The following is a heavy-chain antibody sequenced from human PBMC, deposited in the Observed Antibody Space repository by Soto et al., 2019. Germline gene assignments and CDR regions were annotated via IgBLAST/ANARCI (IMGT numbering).Heavy chain of an antibody. J-gene: IGHJ5*02. CDR1: GGSISSGGYY. V-gene: IGHV4-31*03. CDR2: IYYSGST. D-gene: IGHD2-2*02. Sequence: SETLSLTCTVSGGSISSGGYYWSWIRQHPGKGLEWIGYIYYSGSTYYNPSLKSRVTISVDTSKNQFSLKLSSVTAADRAVYYCARGGYCSSTSCYRASSPRPWWAFDPWGQGTLVTVSS. CDR3: ARGGYCSSTSCYRASSPRPWWAFDP.